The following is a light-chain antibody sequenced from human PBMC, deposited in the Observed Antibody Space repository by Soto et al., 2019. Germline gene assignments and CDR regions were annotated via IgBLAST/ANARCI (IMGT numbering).Light chain of an antibody. CDR2: DAS. Sequence: QLTQSPSSLSASVGDRVTISCRASQGIGSALAWYQQKPGKAPKVLIYDASTLQSGVPSRFSGSGSGTEFTLTISSLQPDDFATYYCQQYNNYATWTFGQGTKVDIK. J-gene: IGKJ1*01. CDR3: QQYNNYATWT. V-gene: IGKV1D-13*01. CDR1: QGIGSA.